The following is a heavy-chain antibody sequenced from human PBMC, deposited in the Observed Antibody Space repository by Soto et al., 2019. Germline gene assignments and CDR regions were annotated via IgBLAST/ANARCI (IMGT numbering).Heavy chain of an antibody. CDR1: GYTFTGYY. V-gene: IGHV1-2*02. J-gene: IGHJ4*02. CDR3: ARDRYQWGSSGWNVRYFDY. D-gene: IGHD6-19*01. Sequence: ASVKVSCKASGYTFTGYYMHWVRQAPGRGLEWMGWINPNSGGTNYAQKFQGRVTMTRDTSISTAYMELSRLRSDDTAVYYCARDRYQWGSSGWNVRYFDYWGQGTLVTVSS. CDR2: INPNSGGT.